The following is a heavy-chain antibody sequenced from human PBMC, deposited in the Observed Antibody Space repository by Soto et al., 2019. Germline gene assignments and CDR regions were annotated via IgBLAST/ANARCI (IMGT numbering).Heavy chain of an antibody. CDR2: IYYSGST. D-gene: IGHD5-18*01. J-gene: IGHJ4*01. Sequence: SETLSLTCTVSGGSISSYYWSWIRQPPGKGLEWIGYIYYSGSTNYNPSLKSRVTISVDTSKNQFSLKLSSVTAADTAVYYCARAGVTPFDYWGHGTLVTVSS. V-gene: IGHV4-59*01. CDR3: ARAGVTPFDY. CDR1: GGSISSYY.